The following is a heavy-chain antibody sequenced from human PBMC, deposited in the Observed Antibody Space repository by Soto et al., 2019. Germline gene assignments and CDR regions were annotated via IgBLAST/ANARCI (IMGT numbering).Heavy chain of an antibody. CDR3: ARGVNYYDSSGSSWFDP. Sequence: PSETLSLTCNVSGGSMNMNNWWTWVRQFPGGGLEWIGETYPGGSTNYKPSLKSRATISVDKSKNQFSLKLNSVTAADTAVYYCARGVNYYDSSGSSWFDPWGQGALVTVSS. J-gene: IGHJ5*02. CDR1: GGSMNMNNW. V-gene: IGHV4-4*02. CDR2: TYPGGST. D-gene: IGHD3-22*01.